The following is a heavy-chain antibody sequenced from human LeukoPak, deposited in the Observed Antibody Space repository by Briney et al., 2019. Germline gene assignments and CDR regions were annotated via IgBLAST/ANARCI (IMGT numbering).Heavy chain of an antibody. CDR3: ARDQGWLPFY. Sequence: ASVKVSCKAPGYTFTSYYMHWVRQAPGQGLEWMGIINPSGGSTSYTQKFQGRVTMTRDTSTSTVYMELSSLRSEDTAVYYCARDQGWLPFYWGQGTLVTVSS. J-gene: IGHJ4*02. CDR2: INPSGGST. V-gene: IGHV1-46*01. D-gene: IGHD5-12*01. CDR1: GYTFTSYY.